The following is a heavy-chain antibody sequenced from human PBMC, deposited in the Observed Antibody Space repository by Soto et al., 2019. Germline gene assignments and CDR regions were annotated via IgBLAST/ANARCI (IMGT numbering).Heavy chain of an antibody. CDR1: GGTFSSSA. J-gene: IGHJ6*02. V-gene: IGHV1-69*01. Sequence: QVQLVQSGAEVKKPWSSVKVSCKASGGTFSSSAISWVRQAPGQGLEWMGWIIPIFGTANYAQKFLGRVTIPADESTSTAYIELSSLRSEDTAVYYGARDVPGNQGGMDVCVQATTVIVSS. D-gene: IGHD3-10*02. CDR3: ARDVPGNQGGMDV. CDR2: IIPIFGTA.